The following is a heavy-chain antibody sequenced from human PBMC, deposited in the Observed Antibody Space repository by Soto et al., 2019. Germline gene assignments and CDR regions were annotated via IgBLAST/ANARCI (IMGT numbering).Heavy chain of an antibody. V-gene: IGHV4-34*01. CDR2: INHSGST. D-gene: IGHD6-13*01. CDR1: GGSFSGYY. J-gene: IGHJ5*02. Sequence: SETLSLTCAVYGGSFSGYYWSWIRQPPGKGLEWIGEINHSGSTNYNPSLKSRVTISVDTSKNQFSLKLSSVTAADTAVYYCARGGGYSSSPVDPWGQGTLVTVSS. CDR3: ARGGGYSSSPVDP.